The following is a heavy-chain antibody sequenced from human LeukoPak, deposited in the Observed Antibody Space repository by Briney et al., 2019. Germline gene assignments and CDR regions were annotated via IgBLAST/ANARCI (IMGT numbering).Heavy chain of an antibody. Sequence: SETLSLTCTVSGGSVSSGSYYWSWIRQPPGRGLEWIAYIHYSGSAAYNPSLKSRVTISRDMSTNQFSLKLTSVTAADTAVYYCATEMATITGWYFDLWGRGTLVTVSS. CDR2: IHYSGSA. CDR1: GGSVSSGSYY. V-gene: IGHV4-61*01. J-gene: IGHJ2*01. D-gene: IGHD5-24*01. CDR3: ATEMATITGWYFDL.